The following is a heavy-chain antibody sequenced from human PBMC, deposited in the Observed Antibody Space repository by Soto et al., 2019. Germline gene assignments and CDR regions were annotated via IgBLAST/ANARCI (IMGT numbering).Heavy chain of an antibody. J-gene: IGHJ4*02. V-gene: IGHV2-5*02. D-gene: IGHD4-17*01. CDR1: GFSLSTSGVG. CDR3: AHRRYGDSLVEN. Sequence: QITLKESGPTLVKPTQTLTLTCTFSGFSLSTSGVGVGWIRQTPGKALEWLALIYWDDDKRYSPSLKNRLTITKDTSKNQVVLTMTNVDPVDTATYHCAHRRYGDSLVENWGQGTLVTVSS. CDR2: IYWDDDK.